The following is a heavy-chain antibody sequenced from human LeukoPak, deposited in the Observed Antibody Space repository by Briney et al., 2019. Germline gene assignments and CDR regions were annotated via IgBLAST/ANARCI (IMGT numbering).Heavy chain of an antibody. CDR3: ASLTTADAFDI. CDR1: GGSISSYY. J-gene: IGHJ3*02. D-gene: IGHD3-22*01. CDR2: IYDSGST. Sequence: SETVSLPCTVSGGSISSYYWSWIRQPPGKGLEWIGYIYDSGSTNYNPSLKSRVTISVDTSKNQFSLKVSSVTAADTAVYYCASLTTADAFDIWGQGTMVTVSS. V-gene: IGHV4-59*01.